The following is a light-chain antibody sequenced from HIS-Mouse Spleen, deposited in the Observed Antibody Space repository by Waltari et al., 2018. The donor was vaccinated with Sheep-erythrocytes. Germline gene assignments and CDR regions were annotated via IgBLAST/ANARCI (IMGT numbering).Light chain of an antibody. J-gene: IGLJ1*01. CDR1: SSNIGNNY. Sequence: QSVLTQPPSVSAAPGQKVTISCSGSSSNIGNNYVSWYQQLPGTAPKLLIYDNNKQPAGIPGRYSVAKSGRSATLGITGLQTGDEADYYCGTWDSSLSALFVFGTGTKVTVL. CDR2: DNN. V-gene: IGLV1-51*01. CDR3: GTWDSSLSALFV.